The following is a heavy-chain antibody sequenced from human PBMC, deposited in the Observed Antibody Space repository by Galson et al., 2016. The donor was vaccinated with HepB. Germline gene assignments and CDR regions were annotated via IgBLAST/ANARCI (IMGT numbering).Heavy chain of an antibody. Sequence: SLRLSCAASGFSFSNYAMAWVRQAPGKGLEWVSSISGSGGSTYYADSVKGRFTISRDDSKNTLYLQMNSLRADDTAVYYCAKYGYFHYYIDVWGKGTTVTVSS. D-gene: IGHD4-17*01. CDR1: GFSFSNYA. J-gene: IGHJ6*03. V-gene: IGHV3-23*01. CDR2: ISGSGGST. CDR3: AKYGYFHYYIDV.